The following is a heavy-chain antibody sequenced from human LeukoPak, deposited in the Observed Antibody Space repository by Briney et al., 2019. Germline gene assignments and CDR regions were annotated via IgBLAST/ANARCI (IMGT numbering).Heavy chain of an antibody. V-gene: IGHV3-23*01. CDR2: ISGSGGST. CDR1: GFTFSSYA. Sequence: GGSLRLSCAASGFTFSSYAMSWVRQAPGKGLEWVLAISGSGGSTYYADSVKGRFTISRDNSKNTLYLQMNSLRAEDTAVYYCAKVVVPAAAPLYFDYWGQGTLVTVSS. J-gene: IGHJ4*02. CDR3: AKVVVPAAAPLYFDY. D-gene: IGHD2-2*01.